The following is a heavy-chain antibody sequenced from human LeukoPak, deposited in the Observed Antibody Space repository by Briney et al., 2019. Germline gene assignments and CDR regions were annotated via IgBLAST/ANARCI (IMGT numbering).Heavy chain of an antibody. CDR2: ISNSSTYI. CDR1: GFPFSGYT. CDR3: ARWVCSSTSCFYFDN. V-gene: IGHV3-21*01. J-gene: IGHJ4*02. Sequence: GGALRLSCAASGFPFSGYTMTWVRPAPGKGLEWVSSISNSSTYIYYADSVKGRFTISRDNVQNSLYLQMNSLRAEDTAVYYCARWVCSSTSCFYFDNWGQGTLVVVSS. D-gene: IGHD2-2*01.